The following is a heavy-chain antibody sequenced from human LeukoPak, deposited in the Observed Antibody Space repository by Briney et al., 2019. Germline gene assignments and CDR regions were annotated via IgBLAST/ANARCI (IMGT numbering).Heavy chain of an antibody. V-gene: IGHV1-2*02. D-gene: IGHD1-26*01. CDR2: INPNSGGT. Sequence: GASVKVSCKASGYTFTGYYIQWVRQAPGQGLEWMGWINPNSGGTNYAQKFQGRVTMTRDTSISTAYMELSSLRSDDTAVYYCARSGVEWEPRGAYYYYMDVWGIGTTVTVSS. CDR1: GYTFTGYY. J-gene: IGHJ6*03. CDR3: ARSGVEWEPRGAYYYYMDV.